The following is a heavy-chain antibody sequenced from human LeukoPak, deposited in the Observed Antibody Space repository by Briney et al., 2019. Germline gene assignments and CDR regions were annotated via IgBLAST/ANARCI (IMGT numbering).Heavy chain of an antibody. CDR2: INHSGST. V-gene: IGHV4-39*07. Sequence: NPSETLSLTCTVSGDSIRNSVYYWVWIRQPPGKGLEWIGEINHSGSTNYNPSLKSRVTISVDTSKNQFSLKLSSVTAADTAVYYCARMSSGTTDYWGQGTLVTVSS. CDR1: GDSIRNSVYY. J-gene: IGHJ4*02. CDR3: ARMSSGTTDY. D-gene: IGHD2-2*01.